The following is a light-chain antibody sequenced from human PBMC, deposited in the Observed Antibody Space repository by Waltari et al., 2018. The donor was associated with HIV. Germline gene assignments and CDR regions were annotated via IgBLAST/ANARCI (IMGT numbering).Light chain of an antibody. CDR3: QQYYSTPWT. J-gene: IGKJ1*01. Sequence: DIVMIQSPDSLTVSLGERATINCKSSQSLLYSANTKNYLTWYQQKPGQPTKLLIYWASTRESGVPDRFSGSGSGTDFTLTISSLQAEDVAVYYCQQYYSTPWTFGQGTKVEIK. CDR1: QSLLYSANTKNY. CDR2: WAS. V-gene: IGKV4-1*01.